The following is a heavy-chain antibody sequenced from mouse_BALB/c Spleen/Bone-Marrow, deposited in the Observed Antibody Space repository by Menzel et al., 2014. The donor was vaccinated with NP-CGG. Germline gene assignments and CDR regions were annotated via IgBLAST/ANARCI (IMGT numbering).Heavy chain of an antibody. CDR3: ARGLYGNYGE. J-gene: IGHJ4*01. Sequence: VQLQQSGAELMKPGASVKIFCKATGYTFSSYWIEWVKQRPGHGLEWIGEILPGSDTSNYNEKFKGKATFTADTSSNTAHMQLSSLTSEDSAVYYCARGLYGNYGEWGQGTSVTVFS. CDR2: ILPGSDTS. CDR1: GYTFSSYW. D-gene: IGHD2-1*01. V-gene: IGHV1-9*01.